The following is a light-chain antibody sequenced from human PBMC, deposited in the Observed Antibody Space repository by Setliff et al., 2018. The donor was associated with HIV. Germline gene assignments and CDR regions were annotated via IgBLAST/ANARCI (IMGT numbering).Light chain of an antibody. V-gene: IGLV2-11*01. Sequence: QSVLTQPRSVSGSPGQSVTISCTGTSSDIGGYNYVSWYQQRPGKAPKLMIYDVTKRPSGVPDRFSGSKSGNTASLTISGLQAEDEADYYCCSYAGSYTYVVGTG. CDR3: CSYAGSYTYV. CDR2: DVT. CDR1: SSDIGGYNY. J-gene: IGLJ1*01.